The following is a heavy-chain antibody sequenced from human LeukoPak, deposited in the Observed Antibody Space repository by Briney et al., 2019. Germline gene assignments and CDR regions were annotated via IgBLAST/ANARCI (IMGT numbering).Heavy chain of an antibody. Sequence: GGSLRLSCAASGFTFSSYSMNWVRQAPGKGLEWVSYISSSSSTIYYADSVKGRFTISRDNAKNSLYLQMNSLRAEDTAVYYCARDRDSSSWYLNAFDIWGQGTMVTVSS. CDR2: ISSSSSTI. V-gene: IGHV3-48*01. CDR1: GFTFSSYS. CDR3: ARDRDSSSWYLNAFDI. D-gene: IGHD6-13*01. J-gene: IGHJ3*02.